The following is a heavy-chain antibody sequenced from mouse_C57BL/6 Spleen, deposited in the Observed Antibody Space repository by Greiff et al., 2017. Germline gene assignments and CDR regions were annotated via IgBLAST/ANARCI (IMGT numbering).Heavy chain of an antibody. J-gene: IGHJ2*01. CDR1: GYTFTSYW. Sequence: QVQLQQPGAELVKPGASVKLSCKASGYTFTSYWMHWVKQRPGQGLEWIGMIHPNSGSTNYNEKFKSKATLTVDKSSSTAYMQLSSLTSEDSAVYYCARRGYYSKSYYFDYWGQGTTLTVSS. V-gene: IGHV1-64*01. CDR3: ARRGYYSKSYYFDY. D-gene: IGHD2-5*01. CDR2: IHPNSGST.